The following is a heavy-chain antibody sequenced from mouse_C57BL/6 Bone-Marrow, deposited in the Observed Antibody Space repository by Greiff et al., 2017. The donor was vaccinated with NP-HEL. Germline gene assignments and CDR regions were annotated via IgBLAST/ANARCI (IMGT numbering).Heavy chain of an antibody. CDR2: IYPSVSET. D-gene: IGHD2-2*01. CDR1: GYTFTSYC. CDR3: ARSDGYGRFDY. V-gene: IGHV1-61*01. Sequence: QFQLPPPGAELVRPGSSVTLSCTASGYTFTSYCLAWVTQRPGQGLDWIGNIYPSVSETHYNQKFKDNATLTVDKSSSTAYMQLSSLTSEDSAVYYCARSDGYGRFDYWGQGTTLTVSS. J-gene: IGHJ2*01.